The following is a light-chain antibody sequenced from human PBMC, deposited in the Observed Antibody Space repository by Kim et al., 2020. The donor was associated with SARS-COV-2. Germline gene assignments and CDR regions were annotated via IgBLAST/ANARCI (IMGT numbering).Light chain of an antibody. Sequence: SYELTQPSSVSVSPGQTATITCSGDKLGDKYVCWYQQRPGQSPVLVIHQDTQRPSGIPERFSASNSGNTATLTISGTQDIDEADYYCQAWDSHTLYVFGPGTKFTV. V-gene: IGLV3-1*01. CDR1: KLGDKY. CDR2: QDT. CDR3: QAWDSHTLYV. J-gene: IGLJ1*01.